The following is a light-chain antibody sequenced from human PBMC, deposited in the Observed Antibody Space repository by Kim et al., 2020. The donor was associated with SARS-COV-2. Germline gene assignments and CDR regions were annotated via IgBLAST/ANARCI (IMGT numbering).Light chain of an antibody. CDR3: QQRANWPLT. J-gene: IGKJ4*01. CDR1: QSISSF. CDR2: DAS. V-gene: IGKV3-11*01. Sequence: LSQGERATLSCRASQSISSFLAWFQQKPGQAPRLLIYDASNRVTGIPARFSGSGSGTDFTLTISSLEPEDFAVYYCQQRANWPLTFGGGTKVDIK.